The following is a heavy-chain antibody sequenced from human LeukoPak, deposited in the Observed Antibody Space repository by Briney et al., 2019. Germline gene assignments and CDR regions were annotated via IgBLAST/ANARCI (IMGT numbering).Heavy chain of an antibody. CDR3: ARLGYRGIVSSREDY. CDR1: GGSFSGYY. D-gene: IGHD1-26*01. J-gene: IGHJ4*02. Sequence: SETLSLTCAVYGGSFSGYYWSWIRQPPGKGLEWIGEINHSGSTNYNPSLKSRVTISVDTSKNQFSLKLSSVTAADTAVYYCARLGYRGIVSSREDYWGQGTLVTVSS. CDR2: INHSGST. V-gene: IGHV4-34*01.